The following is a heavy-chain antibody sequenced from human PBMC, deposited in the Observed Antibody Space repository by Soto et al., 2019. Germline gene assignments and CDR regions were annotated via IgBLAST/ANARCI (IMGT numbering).Heavy chain of an antibody. Sequence: SVKVSCNAWGDTFSSYSVIWVRQAPGQGLEWMGGIIPIFGTANYAQKFQGRVTITADESTSTAYMELSSLRSEDTAVYYCATEGGVYYDSSGYDAFDIWGQGTMVTVS. J-gene: IGHJ3*02. D-gene: IGHD3-22*01. CDR2: IIPIFGTA. CDR3: ATEGGVYYDSSGYDAFDI. V-gene: IGHV1-69*13. CDR1: GDTFSSYS.